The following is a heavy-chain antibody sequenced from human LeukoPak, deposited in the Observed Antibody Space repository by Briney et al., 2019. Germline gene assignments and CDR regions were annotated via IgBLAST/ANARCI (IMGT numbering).Heavy chain of an antibody. CDR2: IYHSGST. Sequence: SQTLSLTCAVSGGSISSGGHSWSWLRQPPGKGLEWIGYIYHSGSTYYNPSLKSRVTISVDRSKNQFSLRLSSVTAADTAVYYCAGAVTTPIHFYYGMDVWGQGTTVTVSS. CDR1: GGSISSGGHS. CDR3: AGAVTTPIHFYYGMDV. V-gene: IGHV4-30-2*01. D-gene: IGHD4-17*01. J-gene: IGHJ6*02.